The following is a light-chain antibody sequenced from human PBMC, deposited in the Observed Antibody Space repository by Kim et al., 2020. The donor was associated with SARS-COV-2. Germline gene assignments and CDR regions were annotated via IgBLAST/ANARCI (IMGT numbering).Light chain of an antibody. Sequence: ALGQTVRITCQGDSLRGYYASWYQQKPGQAPVLVFYGKNNRPSGIPDRFSGSYSGNTASLTIAAAQAEDEADYYCNSRESSANHRMFGGGTKVTVL. J-gene: IGLJ3*02. CDR2: GKN. CDR1: SLRGYY. CDR3: NSRESSANHRM. V-gene: IGLV3-19*01.